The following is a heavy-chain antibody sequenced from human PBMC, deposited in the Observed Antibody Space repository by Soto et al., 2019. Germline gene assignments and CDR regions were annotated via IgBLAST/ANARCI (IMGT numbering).Heavy chain of an antibody. Sequence: QVQLVQSGAEVKKPGSSVKVSCKASGGTFSSYAISWVRQAPGQGLEWMGGIIPIFGTANYAQKFQGRVTITADESTSTAXXELXXXXSXXXAVXXXAXXXXXXXXFXXWGQGTLVTVSS. CDR2: IIPIFGTA. J-gene: IGHJ5*02. CDR1: GGTFSSYA. CDR3: AXXXXXXXXFXX. V-gene: IGHV1-69*12.